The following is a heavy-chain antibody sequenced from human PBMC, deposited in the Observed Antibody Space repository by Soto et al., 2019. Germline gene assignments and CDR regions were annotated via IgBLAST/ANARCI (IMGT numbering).Heavy chain of an antibody. Sequence: LRLSCAASGFTFSSYSMNWVRQAPGKGLEWASSISSSSSYIYYADSVKGRFTISRDNAKNSLYLQMNSLRAEDTAVYYCASLVATGYWGQGTLVTVSS. CDR3: ASLVATGY. V-gene: IGHV3-21*01. D-gene: IGHD5-12*01. CDR1: GFTFSSYS. CDR2: ISSSSSYI. J-gene: IGHJ4*02.